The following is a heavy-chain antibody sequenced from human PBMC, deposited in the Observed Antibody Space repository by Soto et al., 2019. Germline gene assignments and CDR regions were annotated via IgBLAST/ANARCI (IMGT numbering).Heavy chain of an antibody. CDR1: GFPVSNNY. Sequence: PGGSLRLSCAASGFPVSNNYMTWVRQAPGKGLEWVSLIYSGGGTDYADSVKGRFTISRDNSKNTLYLQMKNLRTEDTAVYYCARAGQLILGYFDSWGQGTLVTVSS. V-gene: IGHV3-53*01. CDR2: IYSGGGT. CDR3: ARAGQLILGYFDS. J-gene: IGHJ4*01. D-gene: IGHD6-13*01.